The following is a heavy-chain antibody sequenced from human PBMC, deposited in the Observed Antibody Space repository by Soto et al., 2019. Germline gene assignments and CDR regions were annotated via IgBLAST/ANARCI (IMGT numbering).Heavy chain of an antibody. CDR2: GST. Sequence: EVQLLESGGGLVQPGGSLRLSCAASGFSFSSYAMSWVRQAPGKGLEWVSSGSTYYADSVKGRFTVSRDNSKNRLYLQMNSLRAEDTAVYYCAKGASRYSGSSEGYFDYWGQGTLVTVSS. V-gene: IGHV3-23*01. CDR1: GFSFSSYA. J-gene: IGHJ4*02. CDR3: AKGASRYSGSSEGYFDY. D-gene: IGHD1-26*01.